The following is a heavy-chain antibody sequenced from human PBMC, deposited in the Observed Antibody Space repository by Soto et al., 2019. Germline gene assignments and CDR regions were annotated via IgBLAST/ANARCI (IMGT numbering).Heavy chain of an antibody. V-gene: IGHV1-3*05. J-gene: IGHJ4*02. Sequence: QVQLVQSGAEEKKPGASVKVSCKASGYTFTGYAMHWVRQAPGQRLEWMGWINAGNGNTKYSQKFQGRVTITRDTXXXXXXXXXXXXXXXXXXXXXXXXXXXXPADFDYWGQGTLVTVSS. CDR1: GYTFTGYA. CDR3: XXXXXXPADFDY. CDR2: INAGNGNT.